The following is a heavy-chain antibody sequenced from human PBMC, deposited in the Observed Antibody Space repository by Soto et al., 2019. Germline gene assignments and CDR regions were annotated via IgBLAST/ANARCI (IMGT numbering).Heavy chain of an antibody. V-gene: IGHV4-59*01. CDR1: GGSISSYY. D-gene: IGHD1-26*01. Sequence: SATLSLTCTVSGGSISSYYWSWIRQPPGKGLEWIGYIYYSGTTNYNPSLKSRVTISVDTSKNQFSLKLSSVTAADTAVYYCARYSGRYSYNWFDPWGQGTLVTVSS. J-gene: IGHJ5*02. CDR2: IYYSGTT. CDR3: ARYSGRYSYNWFDP.